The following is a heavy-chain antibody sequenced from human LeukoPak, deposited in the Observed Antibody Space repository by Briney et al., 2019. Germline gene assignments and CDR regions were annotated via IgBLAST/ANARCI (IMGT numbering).Heavy chain of an antibody. D-gene: IGHD6-13*01. CDR2: INHSGST. Sequence: PSETLSLTCAVYGGSFSGYYWSWIRQPPGKGLEWIGEINHSGSTNYNPSLKSRVTISVDTSKNQFSLKLSSVTAADTAVYYCASSKPASSWAYYYGMDVWGQGTTVTVSS. CDR3: ASSKPASSWAYYYGMDV. CDR1: GGSFSGYY. V-gene: IGHV4-34*01. J-gene: IGHJ6*02.